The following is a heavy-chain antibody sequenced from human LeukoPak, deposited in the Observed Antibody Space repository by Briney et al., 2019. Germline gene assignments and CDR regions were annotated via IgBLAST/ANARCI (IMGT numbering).Heavy chain of an antibody. D-gene: IGHD3-10*01. CDR1: GGSFSGYY. CDR3: ARVCQNSGIDAFDI. V-gene: IGHV4-34*01. CDR2: INHSGST. Sequence: SETLSLTCAVYGGSFSGYYWSWIRQPPGKGLEWIGEINHSGSTNYNPSLKSRVTISVDTSKNQFSLKLSSVTAADTAVYYCARVCQNSGIDAFDIWGQGTMVTVSS. J-gene: IGHJ3*02.